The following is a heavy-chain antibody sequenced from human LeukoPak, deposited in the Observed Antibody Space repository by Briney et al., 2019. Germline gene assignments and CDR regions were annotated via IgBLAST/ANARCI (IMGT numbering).Heavy chain of an antibody. CDR2: ISFDGSNK. J-gene: IGHJ4*02. CDR1: GFTFSSYA. D-gene: IGHD6-19*01. V-gene: IGHV3-30*04. Sequence: GRSLRLSCAASGFTFSSYAMHWVRQAPGKGLEWVAVISFDGSNKYYADSVKGRFTISRDNSKNTRYLQMNSLRAEDTAVYYCATPEKQWHIFDYWGQGTLVTVSS. CDR3: ATPEKQWHIFDY.